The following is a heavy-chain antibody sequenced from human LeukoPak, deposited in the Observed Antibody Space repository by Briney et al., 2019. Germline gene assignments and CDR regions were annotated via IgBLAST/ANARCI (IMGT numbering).Heavy chain of an antibody. CDR2: IYHSGTS. Sequence: SETLSLTCAVSGYSITSGYYWGWIRQPPGKGLEGIGSIYHSGTSYYNPSLKSRVTISVDTSKNHFSLKLTSVTAADTAIYYCARHEPTGGNWFDSWGQGTLVTVSS. D-gene: IGHD4-17*01. V-gene: IGHV4-38-2*01. CDR1: GYSITSGYY. CDR3: ARHEPTGGNWFDS. J-gene: IGHJ5*01.